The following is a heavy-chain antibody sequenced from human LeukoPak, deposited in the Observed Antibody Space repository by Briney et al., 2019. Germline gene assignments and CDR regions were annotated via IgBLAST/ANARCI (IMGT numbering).Heavy chain of an antibody. CDR3: ARELTVVVPAAIEGAPLFDP. CDR2: ISSSSSYI. V-gene: IGHV3-21*01. J-gene: IGHJ5*02. D-gene: IGHD2-2*02. Sequence: PGGSLRLSCAASGFTFSSYSMNWVRQAPGKGLEWVSSISSSSSYIYYADSVKGRFTISRDNAKNSLYLQMNSLRAEDTAVYYCARELTVVVPAAIEGAPLFDPWGQGTLVTVSS. CDR1: GFTFSSYS.